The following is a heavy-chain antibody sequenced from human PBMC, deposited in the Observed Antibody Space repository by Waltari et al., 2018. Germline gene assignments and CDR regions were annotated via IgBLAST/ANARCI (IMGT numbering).Heavy chain of an antibody. CDR3: ASSLYGDYTQIWGRVFDY. J-gene: IGHJ4*02. CDR1: GLTFRSYA. D-gene: IGHD4-17*01. Sequence: VQLLEAGGGLVQSGGSLRISCAASGLTFRSYAMNWVRQAPGKVVEWVSVISGSGGSTDYADSVKGRFTISRDNSKNTLYLQMNNLRVEDTAVYYCASSLYGDYTQIWGRVFDYWGQGTLVTVSS. V-gene: IGHV3-23*01. CDR2: ISGSGGST.